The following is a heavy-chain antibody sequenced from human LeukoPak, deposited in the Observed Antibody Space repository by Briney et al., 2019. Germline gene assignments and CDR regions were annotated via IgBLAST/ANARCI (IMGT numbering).Heavy chain of an antibody. CDR3: ARIHSYYYDASGSYFASYFDF. Sequence: SGPVLAKPTETLTLTCTVSGFSLSTPRMGVSWIRQPPGKALEWVAHIFSNDEKSYNTSLKSRLALSRDTSKGQVVLTITSMDPVDTGTYYCARIHSYYYDASGSYFASYFDFWGRGTLVSVSS. CDR2: IFSNDEK. V-gene: IGHV2-26*01. J-gene: IGHJ2*01. D-gene: IGHD3-22*01. CDR1: GFSLSTPRMG.